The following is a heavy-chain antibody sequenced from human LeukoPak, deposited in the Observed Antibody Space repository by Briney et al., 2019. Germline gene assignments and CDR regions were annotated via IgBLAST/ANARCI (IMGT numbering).Heavy chain of an antibody. V-gene: IGHV3-23*01. J-gene: IGHJ4*02. CDR2: IIGSGGST. CDR1: GFTFSSYA. CDR3: AKLYGDYLLDY. D-gene: IGHD4-17*01. Sequence: PGGSLRLSCAASGFTFSSYAMSWVRQAPGKGLEWVSAIIGSGGSTYYADSVKGRFTLSRAHSKNTLYLQMNTLRAEDTAVYYCAKLYGDYLLDYWGQGTLVTVSS.